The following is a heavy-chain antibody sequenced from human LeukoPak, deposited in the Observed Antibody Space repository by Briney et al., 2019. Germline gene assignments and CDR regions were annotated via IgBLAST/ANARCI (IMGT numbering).Heavy chain of an antibody. CDR3: ARDGDTYGYYYYGLDV. Sequence: ASVKVFCKASGYTFTGYYMHWVRQAPGQGLEWMGWINPNSGGTKYAQTFKGRVTMTRDTSISTAYMELSSLRSDDTAVYYCARDGDTYGYYYYGLDVWGQGTTVTASS. V-gene: IGHV1-2*02. D-gene: IGHD5-18*01. J-gene: IGHJ6*02. CDR1: GYTFTGYY. CDR2: INPNSGGT.